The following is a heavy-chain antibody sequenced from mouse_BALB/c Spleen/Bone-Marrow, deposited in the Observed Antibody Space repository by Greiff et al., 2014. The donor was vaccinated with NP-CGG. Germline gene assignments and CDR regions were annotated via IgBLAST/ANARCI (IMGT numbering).Heavy chain of an antibody. J-gene: IGHJ1*01. V-gene: IGHV2-6-5*01. CDR3: AKQYGNYDWYFDV. D-gene: IGHD2-1*01. Sequence: VQLQQSGPGLVAPSQSLSITCTVSGFSLNDSGVSWIRQPPGKGLEWLGVIWGGGSTYYNSALKSRLSISKDNSKSQVFLKMNSLQTDDTAMYYCAKQYGNYDWYFDVWGAGTTVTVSS. CDR1: GFSLNDSG. CDR2: IWGGGST.